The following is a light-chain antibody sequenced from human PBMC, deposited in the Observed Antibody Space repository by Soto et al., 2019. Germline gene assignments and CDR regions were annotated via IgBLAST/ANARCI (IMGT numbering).Light chain of an antibody. CDR1: QSVSSSY. Sequence: EIVLTQSPGTLSLSPGERATLSCRASQSVSSSYLAWYQQKPGQAPRLLIYDASSRATGIPDRFSGSGSGTDFTLNISRLEPEDFAVYYCQQYGSSPLTFGPGTKVDIK. CDR3: QQYGSSPLT. V-gene: IGKV3-20*01. J-gene: IGKJ3*01. CDR2: DAS.